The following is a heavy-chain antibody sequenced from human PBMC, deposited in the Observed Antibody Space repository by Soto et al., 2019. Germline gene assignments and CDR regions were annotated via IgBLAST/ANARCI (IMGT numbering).Heavy chain of an antibody. CDR2: IYDSGST. J-gene: IGHJ2*01. Sequence: SETLSLTCTVSGGSISGGVGGLYYWSWIRQPPGKGLEWIGYIYDSGSTYYNPSLKSRVTISVDTSKNQFSLRLSSVTAADTAVYYCAREVIPLTTDWYFDLRGRGTLVTVSS. CDR3: AREVIPLTTDWYFDL. D-gene: IGHD4-17*01. CDR1: GGSISGGVGGLYY. V-gene: IGHV4-30-4*01.